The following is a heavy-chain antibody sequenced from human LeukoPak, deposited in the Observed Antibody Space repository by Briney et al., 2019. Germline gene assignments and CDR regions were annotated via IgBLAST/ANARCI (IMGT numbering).Heavy chain of an antibody. V-gene: IGHV4-30-4*01. J-gene: IGHJ5*02. Sequence: PSQTLSLTCTVSGGSISSGDYYWSWIRQPPGKGLEWIGYIYYSGSTYYNPSLKGRVTISVDTSKNQFSLKLSSVTAADTAVYYCARDDGRNWFDPWGQGTLVTVSS. CDR1: GGSISSGDYY. CDR2: IYYSGST. CDR3: ARDDGRNWFDP. D-gene: IGHD5-24*01.